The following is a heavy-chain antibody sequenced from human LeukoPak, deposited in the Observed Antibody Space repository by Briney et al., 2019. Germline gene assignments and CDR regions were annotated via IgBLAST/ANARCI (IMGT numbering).Heavy chain of an antibody. CDR3: VNRGGLLLYFIY. Sequence: GGSLRLSCAASGFTFSRYAMHWVRQAPGKGLEYVSAITSNGGSTYYANSVKGRFIISRDNSKNTLYLQMSSLRAEDTAVYYCVNRGGLLLYFIYWGQGTLVTVSS. D-gene: IGHD3-22*01. V-gene: IGHV3-64*01. CDR1: GFTFSRYA. J-gene: IGHJ4*02. CDR2: ITSNGGST.